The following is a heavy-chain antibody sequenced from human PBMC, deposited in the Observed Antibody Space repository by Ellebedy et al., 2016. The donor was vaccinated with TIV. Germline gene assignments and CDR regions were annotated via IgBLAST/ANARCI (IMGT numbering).Heavy chain of an antibody. J-gene: IGHJ4*02. D-gene: IGHD6-19*01. Sequence: GESLKISCADSGFTFSSYWMSWIRQAPGKGLEWVANIKQDGSETHYVDSVKGRFTISRDNAKNSLYLQMNSLRAEDTAVYYCARDNYKVSVAGSNWGQGTLVTVSS. CDR3: ARDNYKVSVAGSN. CDR2: IKQDGSET. CDR1: GFTFSSYW. V-gene: IGHV3-7*01.